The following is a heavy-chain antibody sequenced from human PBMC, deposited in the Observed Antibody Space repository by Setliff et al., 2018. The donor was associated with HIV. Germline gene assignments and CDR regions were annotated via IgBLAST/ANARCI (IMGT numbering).Heavy chain of an antibody. D-gene: IGHD6-19*01. CDR2: IYYSGST. V-gene: IGHV4-39*01. CDR3: ARSPRIGVAGEFEY. J-gene: IGHJ4*02. CDR1: GGSISNSSYY. Sequence: PSETLSLTCTVSGGSISNSSYYWGWIRQPPGKGLEWIGNIYYSGSTYYNPSLKSRVTISVDTSENQFSLRLNSVTAADTAVYYCARSPRIGVAGEFEYWGQGTLVTVSS.